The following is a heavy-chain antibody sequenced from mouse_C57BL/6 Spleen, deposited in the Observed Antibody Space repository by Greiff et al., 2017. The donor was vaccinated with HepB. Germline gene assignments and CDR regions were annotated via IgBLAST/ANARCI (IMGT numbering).Heavy chain of an antibody. CDR2: IDPSDSYT. D-gene: IGHD1-1*01. CDR1: GYTFTSYW. J-gene: IGHJ4*01. V-gene: IGHV1-69*01. Sequence: QVQLQQPGAELVMPGASVKLSCKASGYTFTSYWMHWVKQRPEQGLEWIGEIDPSDSYTNYNQKFKGKSTLTVDKSSSTAYMQPSSLTSEDSAVYYCARNYYYGSRRDYYAMDYWGQGTSVTVSS. CDR3: ARNYYYGSRRDYYAMDY.